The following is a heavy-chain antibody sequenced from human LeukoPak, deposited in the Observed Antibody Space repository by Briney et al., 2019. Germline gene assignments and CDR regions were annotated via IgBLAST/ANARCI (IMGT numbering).Heavy chain of an antibody. Sequence: GASVKVSCKASGYTFTAYYIHWVRQAPGQGLEWMGWINPNSDYTKYAQKFQGRVTMTMEKSISTAYMEVSRLTSDDTAVYYCARGPSAILTAYPLDYWGQGTLVTVSS. J-gene: IGHJ4*02. CDR3: ARGPSAILTAYPLDY. V-gene: IGHV1-2*02. CDR2: INPNSDYT. D-gene: IGHD3-9*01. CDR1: GYTFTAYY.